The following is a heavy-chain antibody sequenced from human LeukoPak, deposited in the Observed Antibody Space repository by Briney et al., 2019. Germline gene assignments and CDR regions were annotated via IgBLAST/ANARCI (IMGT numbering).Heavy chain of an antibody. CDR3: ASRAARAYYMDV. J-gene: IGHJ6*03. Sequence: ASVKVSCKASGYTFTGYYMHWVRQAPGQGLEWMGRINPNSGGTNYAQKFQGRVTMTRDTSISTAYMELSGLRSDDTAVYYCASRAARAYYMDVWGKGTTVTVSS. V-gene: IGHV1-2*06. CDR2: INPNSGGT. D-gene: IGHD6-6*01. CDR1: GYTFTGYY.